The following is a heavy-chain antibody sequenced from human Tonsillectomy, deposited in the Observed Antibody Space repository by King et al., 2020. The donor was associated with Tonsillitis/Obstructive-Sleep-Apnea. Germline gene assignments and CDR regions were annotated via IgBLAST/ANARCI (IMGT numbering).Heavy chain of an antibody. CDR1: GFNFSDYY. CDR2: ISDTSRYT. J-gene: IGHJ6*04. D-gene: IGHD2-2*01. Sequence: VQLVESGGGLVEPGGSLRLSCSASGFNFSDYYMNWIRQAPGKGLEWVSYISDTSRYTDYADSVKGRFTISRDSAKNSLYLQMNSLRAEDTAVYYCARAQPIGGYCSSTKGYFDDLDVWGKGTTVTVSS. V-gene: IGHV3-11*05. CDR3: ARAQPIGGYCSSTKGYFDDLDV.